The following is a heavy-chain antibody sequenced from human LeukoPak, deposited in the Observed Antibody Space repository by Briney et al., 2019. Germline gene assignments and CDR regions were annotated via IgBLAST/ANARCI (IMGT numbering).Heavy chain of an antibody. Sequence: PSETLSLTCTVSGGSISSYCWSWIRQPAGKGLEWIGRIYTSGSTNYNPSLKSRVTMSVDTSKNQFSLKLSSVTAADTAVYYCAREKVVYDSSGYYPSLIDYWGQGTLVTVSS. CDR1: GGSISSYC. J-gene: IGHJ4*02. V-gene: IGHV4-4*07. CDR3: AREKVVYDSSGYYPSLIDY. D-gene: IGHD3-22*01. CDR2: IYTSGST.